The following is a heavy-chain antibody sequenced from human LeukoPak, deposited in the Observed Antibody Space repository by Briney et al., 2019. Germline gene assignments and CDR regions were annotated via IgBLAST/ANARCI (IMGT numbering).Heavy chain of an antibody. D-gene: IGHD3-22*01. CDR2: ISSSGSTI. CDR3: ARGNTMMGWYFDL. V-gene: IGHV3-11*04. Sequence: GGSLILSCAASGFTFSAYYMSWIRQAPGKGLEWVSYISSSGSTIYYADSVKGRFTISRDNAKNSLYLQMNSLRAEDTAVYYCARGNTMMGWYFDLWGRGTLVTVSS. CDR1: GFTFSAYY. J-gene: IGHJ2*01.